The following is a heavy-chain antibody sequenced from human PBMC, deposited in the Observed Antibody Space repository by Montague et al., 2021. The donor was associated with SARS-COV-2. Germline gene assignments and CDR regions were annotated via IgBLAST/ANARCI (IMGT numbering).Heavy chain of an antibody. J-gene: IGHJ4*02. Sequence: SLRLSCAASGFIFSNYAMSWVRQAPGKGLEWVSAISTTGYSTFYADSVKGRFTISRDNSKNTLYLQMNSLRAEDTAVYYCAKHSSGYKGDFEYWGQGTLVTVSS. CDR2: ISTTGYST. D-gene: IGHD3-22*01. CDR1: GFIFSNYA. V-gene: IGHV3-23*01. CDR3: AKHSSGYKGDFEY.